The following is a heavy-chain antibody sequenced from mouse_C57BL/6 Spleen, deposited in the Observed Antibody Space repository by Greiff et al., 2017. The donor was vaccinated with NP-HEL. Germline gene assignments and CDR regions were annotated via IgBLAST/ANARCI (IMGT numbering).Heavy chain of an antibody. V-gene: IGHV1-64*01. CDR1: GYTFTSYW. Sequence: QVQLQQSGAELVKPGASVKLSCKASGYTFTSYWMHWVKQRPGQGLEWIGMIHPNSGSTNYNEKFKSKATLTVDKSSSTAYMQLSSLTSEDSAVYYCASEGLTTVVARYFDVWGTGTTVTVSS. D-gene: IGHD1-1*01. CDR2: IHPNSGST. J-gene: IGHJ1*03. CDR3: ASEGLTTVVARYFDV.